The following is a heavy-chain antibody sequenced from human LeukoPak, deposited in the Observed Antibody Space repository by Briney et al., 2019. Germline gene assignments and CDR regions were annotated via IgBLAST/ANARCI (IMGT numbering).Heavy chain of an antibody. J-gene: IGHJ4*02. CDR1: GFTFSSYW. CDR3: AGTDYGDYRIDY. CDR2: IKQDGSEK. D-gene: IGHD4-17*01. V-gene: IGHV3-7*01. Sequence: GGSLRLSCAASGFTFSSYWMSWVRQAPGKGLEWVANIKQDGSEKYYVDSVKGRFTISRDNAKNSLYLQMNGLRAEDTAVYYCAGTDYGDYRIDYWGQGTLVTVSS.